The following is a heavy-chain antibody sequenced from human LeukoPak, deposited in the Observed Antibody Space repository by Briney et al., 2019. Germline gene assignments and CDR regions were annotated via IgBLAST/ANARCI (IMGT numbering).Heavy chain of an antibody. CDR3: ARIISRTLGDAFDI. V-gene: IGHV3-30-3*01. CDR1: GFTFSSYA. CDR2: ISYDGSNK. D-gene: IGHD3-10*01. J-gene: IGHJ3*02. Sequence: PGGSLRLSCAASGFTFSSYAMHWVRQAPGKGLEWVAVISYDGSNKYYADSVKGRFTISRDNSKNTLYLQMNSLRAEDTAVYYCARIISRTLGDAFDIWGQGTMVTVSS.